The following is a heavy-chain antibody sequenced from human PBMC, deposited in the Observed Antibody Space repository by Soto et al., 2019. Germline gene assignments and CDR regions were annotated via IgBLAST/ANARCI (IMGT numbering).Heavy chain of an antibody. CDR1: VGSMSSYY. CDR3: AGAYTQQHRALDI. Sequence: QVQLQASGPGLVKPSETLSLTCTVSVGSMSSYYWSWIRQPPGKGLEWIGYIYYSGSTNYNPALKSRVTISVDTFKNPFSVKLSSVTAADTAVYYCAGAYTQQHRALDIWGQGTMVTVSS. D-gene: IGHD6-13*01. J-gene: IGHJ3*02. V-gene: IGHV4-59*01. CDR2: IYYSGST.